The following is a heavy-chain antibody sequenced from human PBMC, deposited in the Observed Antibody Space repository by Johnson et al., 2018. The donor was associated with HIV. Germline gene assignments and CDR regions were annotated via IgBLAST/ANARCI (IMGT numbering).Heavy chain of an antibody. Sequence: QVQLVESGGGVVQPGRSLRLSCEGSGFIFRNFAMHWVRQAPGKGLEWVSMISYDGSKEYYAESVKGRFTISRDNPKNTVFLQMNSLRVEDTAMYYCAKSESGWYPIRAFDIWGQGTMVTVSS. D-gene: IGHD6-19*01. J-gene: IGHJ3*02. CDR3: AKSESGWYPIRAFDI. CDR1: GFIFRNFA. CDR2: ISYDGSKE. V-gene: IGHV3-30-3*02.